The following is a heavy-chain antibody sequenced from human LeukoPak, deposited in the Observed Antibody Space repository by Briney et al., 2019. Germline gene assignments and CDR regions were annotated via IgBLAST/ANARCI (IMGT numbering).Heavy chain of an antibody. CDR1: GVSFSGYY. J-gene: IGHJ4*02. CDR3: ARAGLPNTDFDY. Sequence: SETLSLTCAVYGVSFSGYYWRWVRQPPGKGGEWIGEINHSGSTNYNPSLKSRVTISVDTSKNQFSLKLSSVTAADTAVYYCARAGLPNTDFDYWGQGTLVTVSS. D-gene: IGHD3-16*01. CDR2: INHSGST. V-gene: IGHV4-34*01.